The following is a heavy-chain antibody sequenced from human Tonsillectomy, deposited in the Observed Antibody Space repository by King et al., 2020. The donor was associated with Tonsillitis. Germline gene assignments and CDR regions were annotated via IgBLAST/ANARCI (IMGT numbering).Heavy chain of an antibody. CDR3: ARGAYGSGSSDH. V-gene: IGHV4-59*01. CDR1: GGSISNYY. CDR2: ISYSGST. Sequence: VQLQESGPGLVKPSETLSLTCTVSGGSISNYYWNWIRQPPGKGLEWIGYISYSGSTKYNPSLKSRVTISLDTSKNQFSLKLSSVTAADTAAYYCARGAYGSGSSDHWGQGTLVTVSS. J-gene: IGHJ4*02. D-gene: IGHD3-10*01.